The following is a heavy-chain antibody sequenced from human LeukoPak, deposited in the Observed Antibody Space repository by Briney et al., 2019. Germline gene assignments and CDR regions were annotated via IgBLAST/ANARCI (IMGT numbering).Heavy chain of an antibody. CDR1: GVTFSSYS. J-gene: IGHJ6*02. CDR3: ESDRAITFVESDSYYYYGMDV. V-gene: IGHV3-21*01. Sequence: GGSLRLSCAASGVTFSSYSMNCIRQAPGKGLEWVSSISSSSSYIYYADSVKGRFTISRDNAKNSLYLQMNSLRAEDTAVYYCESDRAITFVESDSYYYYGMDVWGQGTTVTVSS. CDR2: ISSSSSYI. D-gene: IGHD3-16*01.